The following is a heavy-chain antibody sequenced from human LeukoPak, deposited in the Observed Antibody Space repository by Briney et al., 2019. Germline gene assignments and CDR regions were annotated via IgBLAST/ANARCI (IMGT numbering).Heavy chain of an antibody. V-gene: IGHV1-69*02. Sequence: SVKVSCMPSRGTFSRYTLSSVPEAPGQGREWRGRIIPMLGIVNYAQKFQGRVTITADKSTSTAYMELSSLRSEDTAVYYCARTVVAAAVPIWFDPWGQGTLVTVSS. D-gene: IGHD6-13*01. CDR3: ARTVVAAAVPIWFDP. J-gene: IGHJ5*02. CDR1: RGTFSRYT. CDR2: IIPMLGIV.